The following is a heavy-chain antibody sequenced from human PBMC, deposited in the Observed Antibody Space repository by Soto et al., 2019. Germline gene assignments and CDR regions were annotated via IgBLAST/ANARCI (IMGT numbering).Heavy chain of an antibody. J-gene: IGHJ4*02. CDR2: IWYDGSNK. CDR1: GFTFSTYA. V-gene: IGHV3-33*08. Sequence: VQLLESGGDLVQSGGSLRLSCAASGFTFSTYAMSWVRQAPGKGLEWVAVIWYDGSNKYYADSVKGRFTISRDNSKNTLYLQMNSLRAEDTAVYYCARGAWSGEYFDYWGQGTLVTVSS. D-gene: IGHD3-16*01. CDR3: ARGAWSGEYFDY.